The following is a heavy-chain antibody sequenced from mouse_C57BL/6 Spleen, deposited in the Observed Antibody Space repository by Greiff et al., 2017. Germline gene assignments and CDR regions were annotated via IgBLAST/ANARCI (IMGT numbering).Heavy chain of an antibody. CDR1: GFTFSSYA. CDR2: ISDGGSST. D-gene: IGHD2-12*01. Sequence: DVQLVESGGGLVKPGGSLKLSCAASGFTFSSYAMSWVRQTPEKRLEWVATISDGGSSTNYPDNVKGRVTITGDNAKNTLYMQMSHLKSEDTAMYYCARDNGYREYFDVWGTGTTVTVSS. J-gene: IGHJ1*03. CDR3: ARDNGYREYFDV. V-gene: IGHV5-4*01.